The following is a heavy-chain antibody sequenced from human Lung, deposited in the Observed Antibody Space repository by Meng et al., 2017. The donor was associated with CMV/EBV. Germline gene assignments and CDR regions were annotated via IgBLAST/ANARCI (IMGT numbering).Heavy chain of an antibody. Sequence: SETLSLXXTLSGDSFSSSDYYWGWIRQPPGKGLELIGTIYYSGSTFYNPSLKSRVTISVDTSKKQFSLKVTSVTAADTAVYYCARVRRFLERSLSGLGAMAVWGQGTXVTVAS. CDR1: GDSFSSSDYY. CDR3: ARVRRFLERSLSGLGAMAV. V-gene: IGHV4-39*07. J-gene: IGHJ6*02. CDR2: IYYSGST. D-gene: IGHD3-3*01.